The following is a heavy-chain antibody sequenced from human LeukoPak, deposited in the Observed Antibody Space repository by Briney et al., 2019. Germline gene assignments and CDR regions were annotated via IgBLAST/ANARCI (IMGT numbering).Heavy chain of an antibody. J-gene: IGHJ4*02. D-gene: IGHD3-10*01. Sequence: GESLKISCKGSRYSFTSYWIGWVRQMPGKGLEWMGIIYPGDSDTRYSPSFQGQVTISADKSISTAYLQWSSLKASDTAMYYCARLDKRMVRGVIPQFYFDYWGQGTLVTVSS. CDR1: RYSFTSYW. V-gene: IGHV5-51*01. CDR2: IYPGDSDT. CDR3: ARLDKRMVRGVIPQFYFDY.